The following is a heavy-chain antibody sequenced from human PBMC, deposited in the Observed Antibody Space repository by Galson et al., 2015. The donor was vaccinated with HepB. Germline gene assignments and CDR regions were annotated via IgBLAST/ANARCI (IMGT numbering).Heavy chain of an antibody. CDR2: IDWDDDK. CDR3: ARINLGDYYDSSDTTPSAPPDRPRYWFDP. V-gene: IGHV2-70*01. D-gene: IGHD3-22*01. Sequence: PALVKPTQTLTLTCTFSGFSLSTSGMCVSWIRQPPGKALEWLALIDWDDDKYYSTSLKTRLTISKDTSKNQVVLTMTNMDPVDTATYYCARINLGDYYDSSDTTPSAPPDRPRYWFDPWGQGTLVTVSS. J-gene: IGHJ5*02. CDR1: GFSLSTSGMC.